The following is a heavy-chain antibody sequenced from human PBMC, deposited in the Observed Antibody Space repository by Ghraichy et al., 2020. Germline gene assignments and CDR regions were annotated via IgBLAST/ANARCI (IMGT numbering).Heavy chain of an antibody. V-gene: IGHV3-23*01. CDR2: ISGSGGST. J-gene: IGHJ4*02. D-gene: IGHD3-16*01. CDR1: GFTFSSYA. Sequence: LSLTCAASGFTFSSYAMSWVRQAPGKGLEWVSAISGSGGSTYYADSVKGRFTISRDNSKNTLYLQMNSLRAEDTAVYYCAKDLGVPLFDYWGQGTLVTVSS. CDR3: AKDLGVPLFDY.